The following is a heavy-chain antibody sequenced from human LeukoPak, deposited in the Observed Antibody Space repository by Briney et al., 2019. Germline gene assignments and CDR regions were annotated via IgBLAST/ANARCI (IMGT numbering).Heavy chain of an antibody. V-gene: IGHV3-30*18. Sequence: PGRSLRLSCAASGFTFSSYGMHWVRQAPGKGLEWVAIISYNGSNKYYADSVKGRFTISRDNSKNTLYLQMNSLRTEDTAVYYCAKALVTTLINTYQIDFWGQGTLVTVSS. CDR2: ISYNGSNK. D-gene: IGHD4-23*01. CDR1: GFTFSSYG. CDR3: AKALVTTLINTYQIDF. J-gene: IGHJ4*02.